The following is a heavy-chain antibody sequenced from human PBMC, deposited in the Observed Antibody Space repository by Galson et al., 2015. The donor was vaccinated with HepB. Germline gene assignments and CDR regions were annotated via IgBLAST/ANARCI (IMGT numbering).Heavy chain of an antibody. CDR1: GFTFSNFW. V-gene: IGHV3-7*03. J-gene: IGHJ4*02. Sequence: SLRLSCAASGFTFSNFWMSWVRQTPGKGLEWVANIKRDGSEKYYVDSVKGRFTISRDNAKNSLYLQMDALRVEDTAFYYCAKGSIVRGWELLYFDSWGQGTLVTVSS. CDR2: IKRDGSEK. D-gene: IGHD1-26*01. CDR3: AKGSIVRGWELLYFDS.